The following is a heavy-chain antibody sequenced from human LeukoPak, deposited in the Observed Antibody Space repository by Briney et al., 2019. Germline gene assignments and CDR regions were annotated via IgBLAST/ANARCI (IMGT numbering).Heavy chain of an antibody. CDR3: VTVSVITSWAPFNI. CDR1: GVSITSGAYF. V-gene: IGHV4-39*07. D-gene: IGHD3-16*01. CDR2: DLYGRNT. Sequence: SETLSLTCIVSGVSITSGAYFWGWLRQPPGKGLDWIAGDLYGRNTYYNPSLKSRVTTSLDESKNQFSLKLNSVTVADTAVYSCVTVSVITSWAPFNIWAQGTVVTVSS. J-gene: IGHJ3*02.